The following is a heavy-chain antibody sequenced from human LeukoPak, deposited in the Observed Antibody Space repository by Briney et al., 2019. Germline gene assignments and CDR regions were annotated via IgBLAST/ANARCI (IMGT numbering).Heavy chain of an antibody. J-gene: IGHJ4*02. CDR1: GFTFGDYA. CDR2: INHSGST. Sequence: PGGSLRLSCTASGFTFGDYAMSWVRQPPGKGLEWIGEINHSGSTNYNPSLKSRVTISVDTSKNQFSLKLSSVTAADTAVYYCARGPGSLVPAATSALGYWGQGTLVTVSS. V-gene: IGHV4-34*01. CDR3: ARGPGSLVPAATSALGY. D-gene: IGHD2-2*01.